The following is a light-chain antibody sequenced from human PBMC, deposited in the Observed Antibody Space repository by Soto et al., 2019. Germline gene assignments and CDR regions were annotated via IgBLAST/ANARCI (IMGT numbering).Light chain of an antibody. Sequence: QSVLTQPASVSGSPGQSITISCTGTSSDVGSYNLVSWYQQHPGKAPKLMIYEVSKRPSEVSNRFSGSKSGNTASLTISGLQAEDEADYYCCSYAGRSTLVFGGGTKVTVL. V-gene: IGLV2-23*02. CDR1: SSDVGSYNL. CDR2: EVS. J-gene: IGLJ2*01. CDR3: CSYAGRSTLV.